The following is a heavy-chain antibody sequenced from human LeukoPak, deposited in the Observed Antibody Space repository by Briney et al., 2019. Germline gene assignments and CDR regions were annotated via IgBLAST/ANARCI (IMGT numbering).Heavy chain of an antibody. CDR2: ISSGGNTI. J-gene: IGHJ4*02. V-gene: IGHV3-48*02. Sequence: GGSLRLSCAASGFTFNSEIMNWVRQAPGKGLEWVSYISSGGNTIYYADSVKGRFTISRDNAKNTLYLQMNSLRDEDTAVFYCARSRYDYIWGIDYWGQGTLVTISS. CDR1: GFTFNSEI. CDR3: ARSRYDYIWGIDY. D-gene: IGHD3-16*01.